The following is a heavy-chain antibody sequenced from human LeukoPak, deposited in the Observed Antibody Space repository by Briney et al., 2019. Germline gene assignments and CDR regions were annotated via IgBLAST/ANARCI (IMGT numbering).Heavy chain of an antibody. Sequence: SVKVSCKASGGTFSSYAISWVRQAPGQGLEWMGRVIPIFGIANYAQKFQGRVTITADKSTSTAYMELSSLRSEDTAVYYCARDWNDEKGKLGHYFDYWGQGTLVTVSS. V-gene: IGHV1-69*04. CDR3: ARDWNDEKGKLGHYFDY. J-gene: IGHJ4*02. D-gene: IGHD1-1*01. CDR2: VIPIFGIA. CDR1: GGTFSSYA.